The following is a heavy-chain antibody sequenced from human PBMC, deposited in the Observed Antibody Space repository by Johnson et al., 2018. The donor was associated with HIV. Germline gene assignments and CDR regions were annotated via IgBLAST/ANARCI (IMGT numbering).Heavy chain of an antibody. J-gene: IGHJ3*02. CDR3: ASLYSGYDNDAFDI. CDR1: GFTFDDYG. V-gene: IGHV3-23*04. D-gene: IGHD5-12*01. CDR2: ISGSGGST. Sequence: VQLVESGGGVVRPGGSLRLSCAASGFTFDDYGMSWVRQAPGKGLEWVSAISGSGGSTYYADSVKGRFTISRDNSKNTLYLQMNSLRAEDTAVYYCASLYSGYDNDAFDIWGQGTMVTVSS.